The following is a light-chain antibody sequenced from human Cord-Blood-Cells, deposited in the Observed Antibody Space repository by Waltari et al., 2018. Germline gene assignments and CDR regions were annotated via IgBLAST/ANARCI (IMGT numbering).Light chain of an antibody. CDR2: DVS. J-gene: IGLJ1*01. Sequence: QSALTQPRSVSGSPGQSVTISCTGTSSDVGGYNYVSWYQQHPGKAPKLMIYDVSKWPSGVPYRFSGSKSGNTASLTISGLQAEDEADYYCCSYAGSYVFGTGTKVTVL. CDR3: CSYAGSYV. CDR1: SSDVGGYNY. V-gene: IGLV2-11*01.